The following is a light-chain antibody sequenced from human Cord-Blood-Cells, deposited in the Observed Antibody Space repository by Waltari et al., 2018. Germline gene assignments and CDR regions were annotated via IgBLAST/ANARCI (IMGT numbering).Light chain of an antibody. J-gene: IGLJ3*02. Sequence: QLVLTQSPSAPASLGASVKLTCTLSSGHSSYAIAWHHQQPQKGPRYLMKLNSDGSHSKGDGIPDRFSGSSSGAERYLTISSLQSEGEADYYCQTWGTGIQVFGGGTKLTVL. CDR2: LNSDGSH. CDR1: SGHSSYA. V-gene: IGLV4-69*01. CDR3: QTWGTGIQV.